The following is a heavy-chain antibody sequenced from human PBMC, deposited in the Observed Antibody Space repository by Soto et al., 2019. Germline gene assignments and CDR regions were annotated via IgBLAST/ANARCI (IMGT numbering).Heavy chain of an antibody. CDR3: AKDFYLLDYYYYGMDV. CDR1: GFTFSSYT. D-gene: IGHD2-15*01. Sequence: PGGSLRLSCAASGFTFSSYTMNWVRQAPGKGLEWVSLISARGGSTYYADSVKGRFTISRDNSKNTLYLQMNSLRAEDTAVYYCAKDFYLLDYYYYGMDVWGQGTTVTVSS. V-gene: IGHV3-23*01. J-gene: IGHJ6*02. CDR2: ISARGGST.